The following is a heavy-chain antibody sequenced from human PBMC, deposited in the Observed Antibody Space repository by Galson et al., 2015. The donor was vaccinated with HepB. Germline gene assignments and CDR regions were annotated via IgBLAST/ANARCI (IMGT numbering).Heavy chain of an antibody. CDR3: ARAFIAVTGTGSYYDGMDV. CDR1: GFSLSTSGMC. CDR2: IDWDDDK. D-gene: IGHD6-19*01. Sequence: PALVKPTQTLTLTCTFSGFSLSTSGMCINWIRQPPGKALEWLARIDWDDDKYYSTSLKTRLTISKDTSKNQVVLTMTNMDPVDTATYYCARAFIAVTGTGSYYDGMDVWGQGTTVTVSS. J-gene: IGHJ6*02. V-gene: IGHV2-70*11.